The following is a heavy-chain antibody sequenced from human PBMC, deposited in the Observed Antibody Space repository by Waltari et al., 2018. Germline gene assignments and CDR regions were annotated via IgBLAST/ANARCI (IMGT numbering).Heavy chain of an antibody. CDR3: ARGSIAAAGTPFDP. J-gene: IGHJ5*02. CDR2: ISSSSSYI. CDR1: GFTFSSYS. D-gene: IGHD6-13*01. Sequence: EVQLVESGGGLVKPGGSLRLSCAASGFTFSSYSMNWVRQAPGKGLEWVSSISSSSSYIYYADSVKGRFTISRDNAKNSLYLQRNSLRAEDTAVYYCARGSIAAAGTPFDPWGQGTLVTVSS. V-gene: IGHV3-21*01.